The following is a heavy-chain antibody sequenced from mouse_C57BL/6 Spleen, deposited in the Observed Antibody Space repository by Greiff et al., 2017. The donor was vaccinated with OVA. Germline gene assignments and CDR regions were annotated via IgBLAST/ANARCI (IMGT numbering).Heavy chain of an antibody. V-gene: IGHV1-59*01. Sequence: QVQLQQSGAELVRPGTSVKLSCKASGYTFTSYWMHWVKQRPGQGLEWIGVIDPSDSYTNYNQKFKGKATLTVDTSSITAYMQLSSLTSEDSAVYYCARTYCSSHWYFDVWGTGTTVTVSS. D-gene: IGHD1-1*01. CDR1: GYTFTSYW. CDR2: IDPSDSYT. J-gene: IGHJ1*03. CDR3: ARTYCSSHWYFDV.